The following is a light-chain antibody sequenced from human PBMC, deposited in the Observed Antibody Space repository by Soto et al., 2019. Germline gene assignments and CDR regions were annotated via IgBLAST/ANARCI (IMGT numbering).Light chain of an antibody. CDR1: QSVSTNF. J-gene: IGKJ5*01. V-gene: IGKV3-20*01. Sequence: EIVLTQSPGTLSLSPGEIATLYFRASQSVSTNFLAWYQEKPGQAPRLLIYGASSRATGIPDRFSGSGSGTDFTLTISRLEPEDFAVYYCQQYGSSITFGQGTRLEIK. CDR3: QQYGSSIT. CDR2: GAS.